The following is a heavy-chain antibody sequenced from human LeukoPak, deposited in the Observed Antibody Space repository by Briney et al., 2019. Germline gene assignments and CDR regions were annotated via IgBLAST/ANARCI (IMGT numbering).Heavy chain of an antibody. CDR3: ARQSGLLGRASSFDI. V-gene: IGHV5-51*01. D-gene: IGHD2-15*01. Sequence: GESLKISCKGSGYIFTNYWIAWVRQMPGKGLEWMGIIYCGDSDTRYSPSFQGQVSISADKSINTAFLQWSSLKASDTAIYYCARQSGLLGRASSFDIWGRGTMVTVSS. CDR2: IYCGDSDT. J-gene: IGHJ3*02. CDR1: GYIFTNYW.